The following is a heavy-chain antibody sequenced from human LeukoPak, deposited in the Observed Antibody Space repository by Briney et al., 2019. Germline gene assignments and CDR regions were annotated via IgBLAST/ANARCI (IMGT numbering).Heavy chain of an antibody. J-gene: IGHJ6*02. CDR2: IIPTFGTA. V-gene: IGHV1-69*13. Sequence: ASVKVSCTASGGTFSSYAISWVRQAPGQGLEWMGGIIPTFGTANYAQKFQGRVTITADESTSTAYMELSSLRSEDTAVYYCATTGYCSGGSCLPYYYYYYGMDVWGQGTTVAVSS. CDR3: ATTGYCSGGSCLPYYYYYYGMDV. D-gene: IGHD2-15*01. CDR1: GGTFSSYA.